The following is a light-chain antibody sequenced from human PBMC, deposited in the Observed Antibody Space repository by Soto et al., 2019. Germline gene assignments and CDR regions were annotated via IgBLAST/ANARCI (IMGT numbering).Light chain of an antibody. CDR3: QQVNSYPPT. J-gene: IGKJ2*01. CDR1: QGIGTY. V-gene: IGKV1-9*01. Sequence: DIQLTQSPSFLSASVGDRVTITCRASQGIGTYLAWYQQKPGRAPKLLMYAASTLQSGVPSRFSGSGSGTEFTLTINSLEPEDFATYCCQQVNSYPPTFGQGTNLEIK. CDR2: AAS.